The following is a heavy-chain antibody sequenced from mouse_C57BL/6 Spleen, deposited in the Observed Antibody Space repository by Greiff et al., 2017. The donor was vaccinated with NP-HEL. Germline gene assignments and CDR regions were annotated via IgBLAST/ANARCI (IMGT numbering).Heavy chain of an antibody. J-gene: IGHJ2*01. CDR2: IDPSDSYT. Sequence: VQLQQPGAELVKPGASVKLSCKASGYTFISYWMQWVKQRPGQGLEWFGEIDPSDSYTTYNQKFKGKDTLTVDTSSSTAYRQLSSLTSEDSAVYCCERYPFCYFDYWGQGTTLTVSS. CDR3: ERYPFCYFDY. V-gene: IGHV1-50*01. CDR1: GYTFISYW.